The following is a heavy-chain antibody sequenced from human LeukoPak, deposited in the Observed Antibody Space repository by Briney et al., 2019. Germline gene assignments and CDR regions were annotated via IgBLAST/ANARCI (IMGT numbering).Heavy chain of an antibody. CDR1: GGSFSGYY. CDR2: INHSGST. J-gene: IGHJ4*02. V-gene: IGHV4-34*01. D-gene: IGHD3-10*01. Sequence: SETPSLTCAVYGGSFSGYYWSWIRQPPGKGLEWIGEINHSGSTNYNPSLKSRVTIPVDTSKNQFSLKLSSVTAADTAVYYCARLHRVRGVTQWGQGTLVTVSS. CDR3: ARLHRVRGVTQ.